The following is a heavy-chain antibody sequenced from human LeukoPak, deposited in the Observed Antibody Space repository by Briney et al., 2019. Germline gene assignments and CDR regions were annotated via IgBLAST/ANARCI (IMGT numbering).Heavy chain of an antibody. CDR2: IKQDGSEK. J-gene: IGHJ4*02. CDR1: GFPFRYYW. Sequence: GGSLRLSCVASGFPFRYYWMSWVRQAPGKGLEWVANIKQDGSEKYYGDSVKGRFTISRDNAKNSLYLQVNSLRVEDTAVYFCAKRGVVIRVVLVGFHKEAYYFDSWGQGALVTVSS. D-gene: IGHD3-10*01. V-gene: IGHV3-7*03. CDR3: AKRGVVIRVVLVGFHKEAYYFDS.